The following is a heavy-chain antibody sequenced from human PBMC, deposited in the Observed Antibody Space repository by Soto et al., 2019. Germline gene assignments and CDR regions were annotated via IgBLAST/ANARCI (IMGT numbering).Heavy chain of an antibody. D-gene: IGHD3-22*01. CDR3: ARANYYYDRSGYLYYFDY. V-gene: IGHV4-30-2*01. J-gene: IGHJ4*02. Sequence: SETLSLTCAVSGGSISSGGYSWSWIRQPPGKGLEWIGYIYHSGSTYYNPSLKSRVTISVDRSKNQFSLKLRSVTAADTAVYYCARANYYYDRSGYLYYFDYWGQGTLVTVSS. CDR2: IYHSGST. CDR1: GGSISSGGYS.